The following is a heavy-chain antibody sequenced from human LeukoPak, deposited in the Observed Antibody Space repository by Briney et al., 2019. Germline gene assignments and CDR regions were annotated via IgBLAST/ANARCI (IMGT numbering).Heavy chain of an antibody. V-gene: IGHV3-33*08. J-gene: IGHJ4*02. CDR1: GLTVSSNY. CDR2: IRYDGSNK. D-gene: IGHD7-27*01. Sequence: GGSLRLSCAASGLTVSSNYMSWVRQAPGKGLEWVAFIRYDGSNKYYADSVKGRFTISRDNAKNSLFLQMSNLRDDDTAIYYCARHVGISFWGQGTLVTVSS. CDR3: ARHVGISF.